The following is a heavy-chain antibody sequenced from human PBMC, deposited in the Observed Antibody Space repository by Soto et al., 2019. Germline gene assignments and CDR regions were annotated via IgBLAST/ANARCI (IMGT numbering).Heavy chain of an antibody. CDR2: IYPDDSDT. V-gene: IGHV5-51*01. D-gene: IGHD6-6*01. Sequence: RVEPLKISWRGSGYSFINHCIAWVLQIPGKGLEWMGIIYPDDSDTRYSPSFQGQVTISADKSISTAHLQWSSLKASDTAMYYCARGGSSFYYGMDVWGQGTTVTVSS. CDR3: ARGGSSFYYGMDV. CDR1: GYSFINHC. J-gene: IGHJ6*02.